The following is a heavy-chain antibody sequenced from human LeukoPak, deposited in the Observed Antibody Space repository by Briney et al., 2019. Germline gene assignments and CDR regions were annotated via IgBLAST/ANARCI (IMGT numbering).Heavy chain of an antibody. Sequence: GSLRLSCSASGFTFSSFAMHWVRQAPGKGLEYVSAISSDGSSTNYPDSVKGRLTISRDNSKNTLYLQMSSLRVEDTAMYYCVKGLGDYWGQGTLVTVSS. D-gene: IGHD7-27*01. V-gene: IGHV3-64D*06. CDR2: ISSDGSST. J-gene: IGHJ4*02. CDR1: GFTFSSFA. CDR3: VKGLGDY.